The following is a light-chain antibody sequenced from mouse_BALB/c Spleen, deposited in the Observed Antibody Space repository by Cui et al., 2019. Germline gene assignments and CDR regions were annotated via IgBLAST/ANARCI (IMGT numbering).Light chain of an antibody. J-gene: IGKJ1*01. CDR1: QDVGTA. CDR3: QQYSSYRT. V-gene: IGKV6-23*01. Sequence: DIVMTQSHKFMSTSVGDRVSITCKASQDVGTAVAWYQQKPGQSPKLLIYWASTRHTGVPDRVTGSGSGTDFTLTISNVQSEDLADYFCQQYSSYRTFGGGTKLEIK. CDR2: WAS.